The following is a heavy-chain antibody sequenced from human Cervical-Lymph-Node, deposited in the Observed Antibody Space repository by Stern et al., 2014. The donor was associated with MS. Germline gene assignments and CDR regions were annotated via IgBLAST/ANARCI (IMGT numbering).Heavy chain of an antibody. Sequence: VQLVQSGAGVKEPGASVKVSCKVSGYTLTELSVHWVRQAPGKGLECMGGFDPEDGDTFYAQNFQGRVTMTEDTSTDTAYMELSSLTSEDTAVYYCATGNYFGSGTYSLYYFDYWGQGTLVTVSS. CDR3: ATGNYFGSGTYSLYYFDY. CDR2: FDPEDGDT. CDR1: GYTLTELS. V-gene: IGHV1-24*01. J-gene: IGHJ4*02. D-gene: IGHD3-10*01.